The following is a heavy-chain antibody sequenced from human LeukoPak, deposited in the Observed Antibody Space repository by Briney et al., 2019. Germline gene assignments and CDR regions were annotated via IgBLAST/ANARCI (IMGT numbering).Heavy chain of an antibody. CDR3: ASRDFCSGSDFDY. CDR2: IYYSGST. J-gene: IGHJ4*02. Sequence: PSKTLSLTCTVSGGSISSSSYYWGWIRQPPGKGLEWIGSIYYSGSTYYNPSLKSRVTISVDTSKNQFSLKLSSVTAADTAVYYCASRDFCSGSDFDYWGQGTLVTVSS. V-gene: IGHV4-39*01. D-gene: IGHD3-3*01. CDR1: GGSISSSSYY.